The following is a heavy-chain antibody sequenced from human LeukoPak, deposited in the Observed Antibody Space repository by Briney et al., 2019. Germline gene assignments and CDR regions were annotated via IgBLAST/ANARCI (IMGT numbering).Heavy chain of an antibody. D-gene: IGHD3-10*01. V-gene: IGHV1-46*01. CDR1: GYTFTNNF. Sequence: PAASVKVSCKASGYTFTNNFMHWVRQAPGQGLEWIGIINPSGGSTSYAQMFQGRVTMTRDMSTSTVYMELSSLRSEDTALYYCAKGALSPRDAFAVWGQGTMVTVSS. CDR2: INPSGGST. CDR3: AKGALSPRDAFAV. J-gene: IGHJ3*01.